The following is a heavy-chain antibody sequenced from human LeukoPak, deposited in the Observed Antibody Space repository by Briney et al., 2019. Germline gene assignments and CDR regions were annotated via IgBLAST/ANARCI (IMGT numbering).Heavy chain of an antibody. J-gene: IGHJ4*02. CDR3: AKMDIVVVPAVYFDY. Sequence: GGSLRLSCAASGFTFSSYGMHWVRQAPGKGLEWVAVISYDGSNKYYADSVKGRFTISRDNSKNTLYLQMNSLRAEDTAVYYCAKMDIVVVPAVYFDYWGQGTLVTVSS. D-gene: IGHD2-2*03. V-gene: IGHV3-30*18. CDR2: ISYDGSNK. CDR1: GFTFSSYG.